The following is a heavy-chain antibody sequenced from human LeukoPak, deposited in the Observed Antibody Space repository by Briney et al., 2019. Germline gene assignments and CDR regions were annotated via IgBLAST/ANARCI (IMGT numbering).Heavy chain of an antibody. J-gene: IGHJ4*02. CDR1: GFTFSSYW. Sequence: GGSLRLSCAASGFTFSSYWMTWVRQAPGKGLEWVANIDQYGSEKQYVDSVKGRFTISRDDAKNSLYLQMNSLRAEDTAVYFCVRPDVPDYWGQGTLVTVSS. CDR2: IDQYGSEK. CDR3: VRPDVPDY. D-gene: IGHD2-2*01. V-gene: IGHV3-7*01.